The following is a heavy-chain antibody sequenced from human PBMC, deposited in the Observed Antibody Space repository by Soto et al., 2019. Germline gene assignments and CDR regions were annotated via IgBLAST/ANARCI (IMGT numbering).Heavy chain of an antibody. CDR1: GYTFTSYA. CDR2: INAGNGNT. Sequence: ASVKVSCKASGYTFTSYAMHWVRQAPGQRLEWMGWINAGNGNTKYSQKFQGRVTITRDTSASTAYMELSSLRSEDTAVYYCARGFSGWSYYYYGMDVWGQGTTVTVSS. CDR3: ARGFSGWSYYYYGMDV. J-gene: IGHJ6*02. D-gene: IGHD6-19*01. V-gene: IGHV1-3*01.